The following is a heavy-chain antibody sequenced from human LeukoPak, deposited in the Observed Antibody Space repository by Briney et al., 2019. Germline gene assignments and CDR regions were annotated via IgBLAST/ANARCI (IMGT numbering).Heavy chain of an antibody. CDR1: GFTLGSYA. J-gene: IGHJ3*02. CDR2: ISYDGSNN. Sequence: GGSLRLSCAASGFTLGSYAMHCVRQAPGKGLEWVAVISYDGSNNYYSDSVKGRFTISRDNSKNTLYLQMDSLRAEDTAVYYCRLFQAGSDGFDIWGQGTMVTVSS. CDR3: RLFQAGSDGFDI. V-gene: IGHV3-30-3*01. D-gene: IGHD3-10*02.